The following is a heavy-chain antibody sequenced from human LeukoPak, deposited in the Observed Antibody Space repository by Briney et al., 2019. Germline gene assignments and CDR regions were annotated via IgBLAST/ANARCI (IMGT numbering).Heavy chain of an antibody. D-gene: IGHD3-22*01. CDR2: ISWNSSSI. CDR1: GFTFDDYA. CDR3: AKDLSWLLRGTYYFDY. Sequence: GGSLRLSCAASGFTFDDYAMHWVRQAPGKGLEWVSGISWNSSSIGYADSVKGRFTISRDNAKNSLYLQMNSLRAEDTALYYCAKDLSWLLRGTYYFDYWGQGTLVTVSS. V-gene: IGHV3-9*01. J-gene: IGHJ4*02.